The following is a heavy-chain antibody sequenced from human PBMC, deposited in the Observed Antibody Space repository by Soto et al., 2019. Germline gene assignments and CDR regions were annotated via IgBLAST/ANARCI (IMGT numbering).Heavy chain of an antibody. CDR3: XXXXYYDPSNWFDP. CDR2: ISYDGSNK. CDR1: GFTFSSYG. J-gene: IGHJ5*02. Sequence: QVQLVESGGGVVQPGRSLRLSCAASGFTFSSYGMHWVRQAPGKGLEWVAVISYDGSNKYYADSVKGRFTISRDNSKNTLXLXMNSLRAXXTXXXXXXXXXYYDPSNWFDPWGQGTLVTVSS. V-gene: IGHV3-30*03. D-gene: IGHD3-22*01.